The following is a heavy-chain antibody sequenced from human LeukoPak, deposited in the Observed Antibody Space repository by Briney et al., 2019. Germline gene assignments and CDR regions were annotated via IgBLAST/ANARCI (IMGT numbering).Heavy chain of an antibody. CDR1: GGSFSGYY. V-gene: IGHV4-34*01. CDR3: ARVGRGGVTMVRGVWDYYYYMDV. Sequence: SETLSLTCAVYGGSFSGYYWSWIRQPPGKGLEWIGEINHSGSTNYNPSLKSRVTISVDTSKNQFSLKLSSVTAADTAVYYCARVGRGGVTMVRGVWDYYYYMDVWGKGTTVTVSS. J-gene: IGHJ6*03. D-gene: IGHD3-10*01. CDR2: INHSGST.